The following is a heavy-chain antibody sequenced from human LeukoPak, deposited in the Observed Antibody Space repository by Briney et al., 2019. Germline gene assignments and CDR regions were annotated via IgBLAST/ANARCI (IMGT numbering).Heavy chain of an antibody. CDR3: ARGIPQTGGIAYNWFDP. CDR1: SASYY. Sequence: NPSGTLSLTCSVYSASYYWSWIRQPPGKGLEWIGEINHSGSTNYNPSLKSRVTISVDTSKNQFSLKLSSVTAADTAVYYCARGIPQTGGIAYNWFDPWGQGTLVTVSS. CDR2: INHSGST. D-gene: IGHD7-27*01. J-gene: IGHJ5*02. V-gene: IGHV4-34*01.